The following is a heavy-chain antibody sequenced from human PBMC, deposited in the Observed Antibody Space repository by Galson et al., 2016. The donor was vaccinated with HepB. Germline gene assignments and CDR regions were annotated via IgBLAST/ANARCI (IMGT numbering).Heavy chain of an antibody. CDR3: AKEMSDVLAFLEGRQSGDLGAFNI. J-gene: IGHJ3*02. CDR2: ISTNSGRK. CDR1: GFTFGDYA. D-gene: IGHD3-3*02. V-gene: IGHV3-9*03. Sequence: SLRLSCAASGFTFGDYAMHWVRQGPGKGLEWVSGISTNSGRKGYADSVKGRFTISRDNARNSLYLQMNSLRNEDMALYYCAKEMSDVLAFLEGRQSGDLGAFNIWGQGTVVTVPS.